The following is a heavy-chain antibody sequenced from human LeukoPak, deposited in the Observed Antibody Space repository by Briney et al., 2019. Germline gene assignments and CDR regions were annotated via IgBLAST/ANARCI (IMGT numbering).Heavy chain of an antibody. CDR3: AKQAYSSGWWLDY. V-gene: IGHV3-9*01. Sequence: AGRSLRLSCAASGFTFEDYAMHWVRQAPGKGLEWVSGLSWHSERIGYADSVKGRFTISRDNAKNILYLQMNSLRPEDTAVYYCAKQAYSSGWWLDYWGQGTLVTVSS. CDR2: LSWHSERI. CDR1: GFTFEDYA. D-gene: IGHD6-19*01. J-gene: IGHJ4*02.